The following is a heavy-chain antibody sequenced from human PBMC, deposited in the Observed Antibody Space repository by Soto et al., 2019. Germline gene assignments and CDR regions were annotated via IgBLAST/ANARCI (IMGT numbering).Heavy chain of an antibody. Sequence: EVQLLESGGGLVQPGGSLRLSCAASGFTFSSYAMSWVRQAPGKGLEWVSAISGSGGSTYYADSVKGRFTISRDNSKNTLYLQMNSLRAEDTAVYYCAKDLLYYDFWSGYPVDYWGQGTLVTVSS. D-gene: IGHD3-3*01. J-gene: IGHJ4*02. CDR1: GFTFSSYA. CDR3: AKDLLYYDFWSGYPVDY. CDR2: ISGSGGST. V-gene: IGHV3-23*01.